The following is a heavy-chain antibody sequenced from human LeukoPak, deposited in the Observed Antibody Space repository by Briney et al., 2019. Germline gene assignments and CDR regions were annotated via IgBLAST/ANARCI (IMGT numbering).Heavy chain of an antibody. V-gene: IGHV3-15*01. J-gene: IGHJ4*02. CDR2: IKSKTDGGTT. Sequence: GGSLRLSCAASGFTLSGYWMRWVRQAPGKGLEWVGRIKSKTDGGTTDYAAPVKGRFTISRDDSKNTLYLQMNSLKTEDTAVYYCTTDPYCGGDCYPGDFDYWGQGTLVTVSS. CDR3: TTDPYCGGDCYPGDFDY. CDR1: GFTLSGYW. D-gene: IGHD2-21*02.